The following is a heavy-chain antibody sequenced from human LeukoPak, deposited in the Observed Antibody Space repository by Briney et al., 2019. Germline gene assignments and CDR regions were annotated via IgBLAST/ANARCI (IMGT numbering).Heavy chain of an antibody. V-gene: IGHV1-3*01. Sequence: ASVTVSCTASGYTFTSYAMHWVRQAPGQRLEWMGWINAGDGNTKYSQKFQGRVTITRDTSASTAYMELSSLRSEDTAVYYCARELVHLWFGEFGDAFDIWGQGTMVTVSS. CDR1: GYTFTSYA. CDR3: ARELVHLWFGEFGDAFDI. D-gene: IGHD3-10*01. CDR2: INAGDGNT. J-gene: IGHJ3*02.